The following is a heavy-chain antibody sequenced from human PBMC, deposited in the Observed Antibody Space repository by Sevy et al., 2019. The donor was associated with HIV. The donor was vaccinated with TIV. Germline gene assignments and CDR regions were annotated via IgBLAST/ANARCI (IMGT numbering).Heavy chain of an antibody. CDR3: ARQISNYYYMDV. CDR2: IYYSGST. CDR1: GGSISSSYYY. Sequence: SETLSLTCTVSGGSISSSYYYWGWIRQPPGKGLEWIGSIYYSGSTYYNPSLKSRVTISVDTSKNQFSLKLSSVTGADTAVYYCARQISNYYYMDVWGIGTTVTVSS. J-gene: IGHJ6*03. V-gene: IGHV4-39*01.